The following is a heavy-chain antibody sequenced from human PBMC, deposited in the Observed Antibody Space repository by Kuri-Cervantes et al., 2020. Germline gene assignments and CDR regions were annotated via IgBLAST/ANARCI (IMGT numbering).Heavy chain of an antibody. J-gene: IGHJ6*02. CDR1: GFTFSSYA. Sequence: GESLKISCAASGFTFSSYAMSWVRQAPGRGLEWVSDISGSGGSTYYADSVKGRFTISRDNSKHTLYLQMNSLRAEDTAVYYWARGWNYDILTGYDVYYYYGMDVWGQGTTVTVSS. V-gene: IGHV3-23*01. CDR2: ISGSGGST. D-gene: IGHD3-9*01. CDR3: ARGWNYDILTGYDVYYYYGMDV.